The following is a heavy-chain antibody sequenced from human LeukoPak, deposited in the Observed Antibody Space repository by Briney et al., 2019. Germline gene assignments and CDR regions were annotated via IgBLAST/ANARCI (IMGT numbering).Heavy chain of an antibody. J-gene: IGHJ4*02. CDR1: GFTFSSYS. CDR3: ARGGGGSYYHLLDY. D-gene: IGHD1-26*01. V-gene: IGHV3-21*01. Sequence: GGSLRLSCAASGFTFSSYSMNWVRQARGKGLEWVSSISSSSSYIYYPDSVKGRFTISRDNAKNSLYLQMNSLRAEDTAVYYCARGGGGSYYHLLDYWGQGTLVTVSS. CDR2: ISSSSSYI.